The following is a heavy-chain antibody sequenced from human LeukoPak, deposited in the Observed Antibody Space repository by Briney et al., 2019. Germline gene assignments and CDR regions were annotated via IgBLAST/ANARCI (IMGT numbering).Heavy chain of an antibody. D-gene: IGHD3-3*01. CDR2: IIPIFGTA. Sequence: KVSCKASGGTFSSYAISWVRQAPGQGLEWMGGIIPIFGTANYAQKFQGRVTITADESTSTAYMELSSLRSEDTAVYYCARDRITIFGVVTSAFDIWGQGTMVTVSS. J-gene: IGHJ3*02. CDR1: GGTFSSYA. V-gene: IGHV1-69*01. CDR3: ARDRITIFGVVTSAFDI.